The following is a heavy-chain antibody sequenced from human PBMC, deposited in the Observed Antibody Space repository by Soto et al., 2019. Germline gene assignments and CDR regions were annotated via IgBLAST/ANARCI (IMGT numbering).Heavy chain of an antibody. Sequence: GGSLRLSCAASGFTFSSYSMNWVRQAPGKGLEWVSYISSSSSTIYYADSVKGRFTIPRDNAKNSLYLQMNSLRAEDTAVYYCARDGELRYSGAFDIWGQGTMVTVSS. CDR1: GFTFSSYS. V-gene: IGHV3-48*01. J-gene: IGHJ3*02. D-gene: IGHD5-18*01. CDR3: ARDGELRYSGAFDI. CDR2: ISSSSSTI.